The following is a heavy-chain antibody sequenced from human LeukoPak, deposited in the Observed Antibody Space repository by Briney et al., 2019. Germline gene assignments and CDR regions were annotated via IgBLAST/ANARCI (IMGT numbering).Heavy chain of an antibody. Sequence: SETLSLTCAVYGGSFSGYYWSWIRQPPGKGLEWIGYIYHSGSTYYNPSLKSRVTISVDKSKNQFSLKLSSVTAADTAVYYCARALSTSLTHFDYWGQGTLVTVSS. V-gene: IGHV4-34*01. J-gene: IGHJ4*02. CDR2: IYHSGST. CDR1: GGSFSGYY. D-gene: IGHD2-2*01. CDR3: ARALSTSLTHFDY.